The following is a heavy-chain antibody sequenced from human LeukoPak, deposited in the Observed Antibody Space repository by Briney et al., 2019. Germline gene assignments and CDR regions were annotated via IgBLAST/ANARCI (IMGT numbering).Heavy chain of an antibody. J-gene: IGHJ6*02. D-gene: IGHD3-22*01. Sequence: PSETLSLTCSVSGGSISSRNYYWGWIRQPPGKKLEWIGSIYYSGGTYYNPSLKSRVTISVDTSKNQFSLKLNSVTAADTAVYYSATRSYYDTSGVYGMDVWGQGTTVTVSS. CDR2: IYYSGGT. CDR1: GGSISSRNYY. CDR3: ATRSYYDTSGVYGMDV. V-gene: IGHV4-39*01.